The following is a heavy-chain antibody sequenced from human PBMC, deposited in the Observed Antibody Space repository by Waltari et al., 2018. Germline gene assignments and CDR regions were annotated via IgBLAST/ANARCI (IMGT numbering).Heavy chain of an antibody. CDR3: ARDYCDRTNCHGMDV. D-gene: IGHD3-22*01. CDR1: EFTFSSYA. J-gene: IGHJ6*02. CDR2: ISYNERNI. V-gene: IGHV3-30*04. Sequence: QVHLCDSVVGVVQPVRLLILSCAASEFTFSSYAMHWVRQAPGKGLEWVAVISYNERNIYYVDSVKGRFTISRDNSKKMLYLQMNNLRPEDTAVYYCARDYCDRTNCHGMDVWGQGPTV.